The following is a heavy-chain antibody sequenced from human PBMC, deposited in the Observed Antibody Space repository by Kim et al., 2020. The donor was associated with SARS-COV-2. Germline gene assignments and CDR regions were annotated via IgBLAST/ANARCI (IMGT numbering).Heavy chain of an antibody. D-gene: IGHD6-19*01. CDR1: GFTFSSYA. J-gene: IGHJ4*02. Sequence: GGSLRLSCAASGFTFSSYAMHWVRQAPGKGLEWVAVISYDGSNKYYADSVKGRFTISRDNSKNTLYLQMNSLRAEDTAVYYCARDLGTGIAVAWPPYYWGQGTLVTVSS. CDR3: ARDLGTGIAVAWPPYY. CDR2: ISYDGSNK. V-gene: IGHV3-30*04.